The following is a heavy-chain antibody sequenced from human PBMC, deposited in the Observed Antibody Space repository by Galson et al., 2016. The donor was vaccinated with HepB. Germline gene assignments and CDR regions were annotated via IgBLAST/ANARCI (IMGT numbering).Heavy chain of an antibody. Sequence: SLRLSCATSGFLFNYFAMHWVRQAPGKGLEWVATIYSDGSTKYYADSVKGRFTISRDNSKNTLDLQMSSLKVEDTAVYYCARMYCSSSSCYFDSSGQGALVTVSS. CDR3: ARMYCSSSSCYFDS. D-gene: IGHD2-2*01. CDR1: GFLFNYFA. CDR2: IYSDGSTK. J-gene: IGHJ4*02. V-gene: IGHV3-33*01.